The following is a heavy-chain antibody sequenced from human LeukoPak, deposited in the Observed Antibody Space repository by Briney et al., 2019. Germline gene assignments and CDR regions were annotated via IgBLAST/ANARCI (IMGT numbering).Heavy chain of an antibody. CDR3: ASTPRSLYYYYYYMDV. D-gene: IGHD3-10*01. J-gene: IGHJ6*03. CDR2: IYHSGST. Sequence: SETLSLTCTVSGYSISSGYYWGWIRQPPGKGLEWIGSIYHSGSTYYNPSLKSRVTISVDTSKNQFSLKLSSVTAADTAVYYCASTPRSLYYYYYYMDVWGKGTTVTVSS. V-gene: IGHV4-38-2*02. CDR1: GYSISSGYY.